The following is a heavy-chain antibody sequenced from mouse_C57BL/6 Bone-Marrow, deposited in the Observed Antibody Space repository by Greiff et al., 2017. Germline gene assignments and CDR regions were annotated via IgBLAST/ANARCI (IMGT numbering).Heavy chain of an antibody. V-gene: IGHV5-17*01. J-gene: IGHJ1*03. D-gene: IGHD2-3*01. CDR1: GFTFSDYG. Sequence: EVHLVESGGGLVKPGGSLKISCAASGFTFSDYGMHWVRQAPEKGLEWVAYISSGSSTIYYADTVKGRFTISRDNAKNTLFLQMTSLRSEDTAMYYCARKGRYDGYFYWYFDVWGTGTTVTVSS. CDR3: ARKGRYDGYFYWYFDV. CDR2: ISSGSSTI.